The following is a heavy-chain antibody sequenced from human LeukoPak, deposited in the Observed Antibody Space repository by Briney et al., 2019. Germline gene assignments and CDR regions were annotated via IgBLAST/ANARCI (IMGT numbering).Heavy chain of an antibody. CDR1: GFTFSTYG. CDR2: IWYDGSNK. Sequence: GGSLRLSCAASGFTFSTYGMHWVRQAPGKGLEWVAIIWYDGSNKYYADSVKGRFTISRDIPKNTLHLQMNSLRADDTAVYYCAREESGSLDFWGQGTLVTVSS. D-gene: IGHD1-26*01. V-gene: IGHV3-33*01. J-gene: IGHJ4*02. CDR3: AREESGSLDF.